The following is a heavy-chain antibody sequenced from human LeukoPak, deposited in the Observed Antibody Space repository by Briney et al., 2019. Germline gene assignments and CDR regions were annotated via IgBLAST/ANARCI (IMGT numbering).Heavy chain of an antibody. Sequence: ASVKVSCKASGGTFSSYAISWVRQAPGQGLEWMGGIIPIFGTANYAQKFQGRVTITADESTSTAYMELSSLRSEDTAVYYCARGVGRQWLVTDAFDIWGQGTMVTVSS. CDR1: GGTFSSYA. CDR3: ARGVGRQWLVTDAFDI. J-gene: IGHJ3*02. V-gene: IGHV1-69*13. CDR2: IIPIFGTA. D-gene: IGHD6-19*01.